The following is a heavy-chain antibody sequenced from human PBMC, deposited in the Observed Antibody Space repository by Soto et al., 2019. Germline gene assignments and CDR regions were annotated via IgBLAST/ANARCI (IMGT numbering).Heavy chain of an antibody. D-gene: IGHD3-9*01. CDR3: TTDSLFTGQLVRMDN. J-gene: IGHJ4*01. CDR2: IKSKIDGGTT. Sequence: GGSLRLSCAASGFTFSGAWINWVRQAPGKGLEWVGRIKSKIDGGTTDFAAPVKGRFAISGDDSRDMVYMEMYSLKTDYTAVYYCTTDSLFTGQLVRMDNWGHGTLVTVSS. CDR1: GFTFSGAW. V-gene: IGHV3-15*07.